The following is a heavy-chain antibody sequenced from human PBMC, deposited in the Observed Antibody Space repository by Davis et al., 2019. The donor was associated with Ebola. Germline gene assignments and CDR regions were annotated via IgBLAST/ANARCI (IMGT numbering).Heavy chain of an antibody. Sequence: SETLSLTCAVYGGSSSGYYWSWIRQPPGKGLEWIGEINHSGSTNYNPSLKSRVTISVDTSKNQFSLKLSSVTAADTAVYYCARTQGYSNYVLWGQGTLVTVSS. CDR1: GGSSSGYY. V-gene: IGHV4-34*01. CDR3: ARTQGYSNYVL. CDR2: INHSGST. J-gene: IGHJ4*02. D-gene: IGHD4-11*01.